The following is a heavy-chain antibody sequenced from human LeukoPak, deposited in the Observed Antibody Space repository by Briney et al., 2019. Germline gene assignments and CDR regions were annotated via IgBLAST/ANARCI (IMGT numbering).Heavy chain of an antibody. V-gene: IGHV1-8*03. CDR1: GYMFTNHD. Sequence: ASVKVSCKASGYMFTNHDINWVRQATGQGLEWMGWMNPQSGNTGYAQKFRGRVTITRDTSITTAYMELSSLRSEDTAVYYCARGPHYSNFGSAYYYYMDVWGKGTTVTVSS. J-gene: IGHJ6*03. CDR3: ARGPHYSNFGSAYYYYMDV. CDR2: MNPQSGNT. D-gene: IGHD4-11*01.